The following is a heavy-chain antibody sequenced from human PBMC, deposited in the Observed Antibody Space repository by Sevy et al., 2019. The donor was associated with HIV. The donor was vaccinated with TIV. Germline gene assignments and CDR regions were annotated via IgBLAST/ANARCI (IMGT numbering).Heavy chain of an antibody. D-gene: IGHD3-10*01. CDR2: ISSSGSTI. V-gene: IGHV3-48*03. Sequence: GGSLRLSCAASGFTFSSYEMNWVRQAPGKGLEWVSYISSSGSTIYYADSVKGRFTISRANAKNSLYLQMNSLRAEDTAVYYCARDLHRYYYGSGSYSGAGGFDYWGQGTLVTVSS. CDR3: ARDLHRYYYGSGSYSGAGGFDY. J-gene: IGHJ4*02. CDR1: GFTFSSYE.